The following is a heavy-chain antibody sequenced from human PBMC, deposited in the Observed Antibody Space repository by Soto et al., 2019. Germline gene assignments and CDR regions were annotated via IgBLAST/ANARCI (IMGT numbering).Heavy chain of an antibody. CDR2: ISYDGSNK. CDR1: GFTFSSYA. V-gene: IGHV3-30-3*01. CDR3: ARPAWTSYYYGSGSPDWFDP. J-gene: IGHJ5*02. Sequence: GGSLRLSCAASGFTFSSYAMHWVRQAPGKGLEWVAVISYDGSNKYYADSVKGRFTISRDNSKNTLYLQMNSLRAEDTAVYYCARPAWTSYYYGSGSPDWFDPWGQGTLVTAS. D-gene: IGHD3-10*01.